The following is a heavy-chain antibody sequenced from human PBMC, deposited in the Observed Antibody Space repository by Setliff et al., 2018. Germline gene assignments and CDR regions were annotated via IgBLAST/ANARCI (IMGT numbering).Heavy chain of an antibody. CDR1: GYIFNSYG. CDR3: VREGVDRRSSTDYRYYMDV. J-gene: IGHJ6*03. V-gene: IGHV1-18*01. D-gene: IGHD6-6*01. CDR2: ISPYNGKT. Sequence: ASVKVSCKASGYIFNSYGIAWVRQAPGQGLEWMGWISPYNGKTNHAQKFQGRVTMTRNTSISTAFMQLSSLRSDDTAVYYCVREGVDRRSSTDYRYYMDVWGKGTTVTVSS.